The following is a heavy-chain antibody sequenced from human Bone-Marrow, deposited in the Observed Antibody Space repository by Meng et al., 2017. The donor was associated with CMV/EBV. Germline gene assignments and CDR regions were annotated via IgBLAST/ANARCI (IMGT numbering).Heavy chain of an antibody. CDR2: IRYDGSNK. CDR3: AKGGVQLWSFDY. J-gene: IGHJ4*02. V-gene: IGHV3-30*02. Sequence: GGSLRLSCAASGFTFSSYGMHWVRQAPGKGLEWVAFIRYDGSNKYYADSVKGRFTISRDNSKNTLYLQMNSLRAEDTAVYYCAKGGVQLWSFDYWGQGPRVTGSS. CDR1: GFTFSSYG. D-gene: IGHD5-18*01.